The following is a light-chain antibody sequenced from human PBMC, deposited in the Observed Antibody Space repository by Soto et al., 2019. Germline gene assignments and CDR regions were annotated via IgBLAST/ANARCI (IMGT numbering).Light chain of an antibody. CDR2: EGS. J-gene: IGLJ1*01. CDR3: CSYAGSSTYV. CDR1: SSDVGSYNL. V-gene: IGLV2-23*01. Sequence: QSALTQPASVAGSPGQSITISCTGTSSDVGSYNLVSWYQQHPGKAPKLMIYEGSKRPSGVSNRSSGSKSGNTASLTISGLQAEDEADYYCCSYAGSSTYVFGTGTKVTGL.